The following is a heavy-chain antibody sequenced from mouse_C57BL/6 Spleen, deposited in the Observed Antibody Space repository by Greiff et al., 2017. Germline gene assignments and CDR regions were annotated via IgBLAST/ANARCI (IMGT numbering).Heavy chain of an antibody. J-gene: IGHJ3*01. V-gene: IGHV3-1*01. CDR3: ARGHYSNYWFAY. CDR1: GYSITSGYD. CDR2: ISYSGST. Sequence: VQLQQSGPGMVKPSQSLSLTCTVTGYSITSGYDWHWIRHFPGNKLEWMGYISYSGSTNYNPSLKSRISITHDTSKNHFFLKLNSVTTEDTATYYCARGHYSNYWFAYWGQGTLVTVSA. D-gene: IGHD2-5*01.